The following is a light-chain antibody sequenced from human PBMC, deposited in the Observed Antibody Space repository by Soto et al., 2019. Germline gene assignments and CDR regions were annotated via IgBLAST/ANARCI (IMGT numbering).Light chain of an antibody. CDR2: DAS. CDR1: QRVDRW. V-gene: IGKV1-5*01. CDR3: QQYKDYTYT. J-gene: IGKJ1*01. Sequence: DIQMTQSPGTLSASVGDRVTLTCRASQRVDRWLAWYQQKPGQAPKLLISDASTLESGVPSRFSGSGSVTEFTLTITSLQPDDFATYYCQQYKDYTYTFGQGTKVDI.